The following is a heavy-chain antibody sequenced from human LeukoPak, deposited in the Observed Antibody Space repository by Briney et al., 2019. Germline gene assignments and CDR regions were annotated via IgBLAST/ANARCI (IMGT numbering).Heavy chain of an antibody. D-gene: IGHD2-2*01. V-gene: IGHV4-59*01. CDR1: GGSISGYY. CDR2: IYYSGST. J-gene: IGHJ5*02. CDR3: ARVGDCSSTSCYARWLDP. Sequence: SETLSLTCTVSGGSISGYYWSWIRQPPGKGLEWIGYIYYSGSTNYNPSLKSRVTISVDTSKNQFSLKLSSVTAADTAVYYCARVGDCSSTSCYARWLDPWGQGTLVTVSS.